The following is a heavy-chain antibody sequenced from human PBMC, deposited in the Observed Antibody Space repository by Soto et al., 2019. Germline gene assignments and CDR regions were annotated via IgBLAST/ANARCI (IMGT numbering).Heavy chain of an antibody. CDR3: AISESVAGTGDY. CDR1: GYTFTSYC. Sequence: QVQLVQSGAEVKKPGASVKVSCKASGYTFTSYCMHWVRQAPGQGLEWMGIINPSGGSTSYAQKFQGRVTMTRDTSTSTVYMELSSLRSEDTAVYYCAISESVAGTGDYWGQGTLVTVSS. J-gene: IGHJ4*02. CDR2: INPSGGST. V-gene: IGHV1-46*01. D-gene: IGHD6-19*01.